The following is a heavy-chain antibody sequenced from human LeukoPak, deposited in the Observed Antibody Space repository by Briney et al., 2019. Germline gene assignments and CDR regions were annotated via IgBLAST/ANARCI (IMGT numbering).Heavy chain of an antibody. CDR3: ARHDGMVYSSSPSNPPDY. CDR1: GCSISSYY. V-gene: IGHV4-59*01. D-gene: IGHD6-13*01. Sequence: SETLSLTCTVSGCSISSYYWSWVRQPPGKGLEWIGYISYSGSTNYNPSLKSRVTMSLDTSRNQFSLKLSSVTAADTAVYSCARHDGMVYSSSPSNPPDYWGQGTLVTVSS. CDR2: ISYSGST. J-gene: IGHJ4*02.